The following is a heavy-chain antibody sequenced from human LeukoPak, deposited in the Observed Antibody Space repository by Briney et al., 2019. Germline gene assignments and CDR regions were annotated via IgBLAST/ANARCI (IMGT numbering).Heavy chain of an antibody. CDR2: ISSSSSYI. Sequence: PGGSLRLSCAASGFTFSSYSMNWVRQAPGKGLEWVSSISSSSSYIYYADSVKGRFTISRDNAKNSLYLQMNSLRAEDTAVYYCARERNSGSYYFDYWGQGTLVTVSS. CDR1: GFTFSSYS. CDR3: ARERNSGSYYFDY. D-gene: IGHD1-26*01. J-gene: IGHJ4*02. V-gene: IGHV3-21*01.